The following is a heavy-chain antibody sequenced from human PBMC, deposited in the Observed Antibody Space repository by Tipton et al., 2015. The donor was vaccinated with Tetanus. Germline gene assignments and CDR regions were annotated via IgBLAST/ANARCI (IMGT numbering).Heavy chain of an antibody. CDR1: GGSVSNSSLY. J-gene: IGHJ4*02. Sequence: TLSLTCSVSGGSVSNSSLYWGWIRQTPGKGLEWIGGIYHTGGSYYLPSFKSRVTLSVDTSKDLFSLRLSSVTAADTAVYYCAGRKGFYRPFYYWGLGILVTVSS. CDR2: IYHTGGS. D-gene: IGHD3-16*02. CDR3: AGRKGFYRPFYY. V-gene: IGHV4-39*01.